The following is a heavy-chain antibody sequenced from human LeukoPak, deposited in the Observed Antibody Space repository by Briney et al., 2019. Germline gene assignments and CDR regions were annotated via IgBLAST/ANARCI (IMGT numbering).Heavy chain of an antibody. Sequence: GGSLRLSCAASGFTFSSYGMHWVRQAPGKGLEWVAFIRYDGSNKYYADSAKGRFTISRDNSKNTLYLQMNSLRAGDTAVYYCAKGPRLRFLETSFYYYYYMDVWGKGTTVTVSS. CDR3: AKGPRLRFLETSFYYYYYMDV. CDR1: GFTFSSYG. J-gene: IGHJ6*03. D-gene: IGHD3-3*01. CDR2: IRYDGSNK. V-gene: IGHV3-30*02.